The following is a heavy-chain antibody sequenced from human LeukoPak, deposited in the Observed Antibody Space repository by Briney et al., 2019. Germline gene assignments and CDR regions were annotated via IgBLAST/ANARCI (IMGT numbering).Heavy chain of an antibody. CDR1: GFTFSSYS. D-gene: IGHD6-13*01. CDR2: I. CDR3: ARVAVAGPTGWFDP. J-gene: IGHJ5*02. Sequence: GGSLRLSCAASGFTFSSYSMNWVRQAPGKGLEWVSSIKGRFTISRDNPNNVVYLQMNSLRAEDTAVYYCARVAVAGPTGWFDPRGQGTLVTVSS. V-gene: IGHV3-21*01.